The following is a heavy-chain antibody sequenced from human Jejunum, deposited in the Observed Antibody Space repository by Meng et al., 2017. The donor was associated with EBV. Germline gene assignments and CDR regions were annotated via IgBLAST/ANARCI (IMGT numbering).Heavy chain of an antibody. D-gene: IGHD2-8*02. CDR3: ASPPGGGTGGY. J-gene: IGHJ4*02. CDR2: ISSGGTTI. Sequence: QGELVESGGGLVKPGGSLSLSCEVSGFTFSDYSMSWMRQAPGKGLEWVSYISSGGTTIYYADSVKGRFTISRDNGKNSLYLEMNSLRADDTAMYYCASPPGGGTGGYWGQGTLVTVSS. V-gene: IGHV3-11*01. CDR1: GFTFSDYS.